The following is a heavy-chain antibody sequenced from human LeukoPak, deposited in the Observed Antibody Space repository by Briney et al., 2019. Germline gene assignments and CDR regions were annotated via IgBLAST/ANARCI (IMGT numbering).Heavy chain of an antibody. J-gene: IGHJ6*02. CDR3: VRAPGSYYYGMDV. CDR2: INHSGST. D-gene: IGHD2-15*01. V-gene: IGHV4-34*01. Sequence: PSETLSLTCAVYGGSFSGYYWSWIRQPPGKGLEWIGEINHSGSTNYNPSLKSRVTISVDTSKNQFSLRLSSVTAADTAVYYCVRAPGSYYYGMDVWGQGTTVTVSS. CDR1: GGSFSGYY.